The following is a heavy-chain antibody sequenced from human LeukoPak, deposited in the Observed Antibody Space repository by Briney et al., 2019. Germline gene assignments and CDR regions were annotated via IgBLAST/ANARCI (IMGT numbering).Heavy chain of an antibody. CDR2: IYYSGST. J-gene: IGHJ4*02. CDR3: ARATPPYYYDSSGYQY. V-gene: IGHV4-59*01. Sequence: PSETLSLTCTVSGGSISSYYWSWIRQPPGKGLEWIGYIYYSGSTNYNPSLKSRVTISVDTSKNQFSLTLSSVTAADTAVYYCARATPPYYYDSSGYQYWGQGTLVTVSS. CDR1: GGSISSYY. D-gene: IGHD3-22*01.